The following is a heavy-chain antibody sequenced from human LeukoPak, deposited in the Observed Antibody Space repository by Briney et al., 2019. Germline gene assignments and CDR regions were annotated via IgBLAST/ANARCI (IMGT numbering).Heavy chain of an antibody. CDR3: ARPPLYNNGPDAFDI. D-gene: IGHD2-8*01. Sequence: PGGSLRLSRTASGFTFSRYSMNWVRQAPGKGLEWVSSISDSGNLIHYADSVRGRFTISRDNAKNSLYLQMNSLRAEDTAVYYCARPPLYNNGPDAFDIWGQGTMVTVSS. CDR2: ISDSGNLI. V-gene: IGHV3-21*04. J-gene: IGHJ3*02. CDR1: GFTFSRYS.